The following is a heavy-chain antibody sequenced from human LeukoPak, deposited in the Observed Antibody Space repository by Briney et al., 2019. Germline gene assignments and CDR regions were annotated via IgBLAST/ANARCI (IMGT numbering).Heavy chain of an antibody. D-gene: IGHD5-12*01. Sequence: GGSLRLSCAASGFTFSSYAMHWVRQAPGKGLEWVAVTSYDGSNKYYADSVKGRFTISRDNSKNTLYLRMNSLRAEDTAVYYCARAAGGYSTSRFDYWGQGTLVTVSS. J-gene: IGHJ4*02. V-gene: IGHV3-30-3*01. CDR2: TSYDGSNK. CDR3: ARAAGGYSTSRFDY. CDR1: GFTFSSYA.